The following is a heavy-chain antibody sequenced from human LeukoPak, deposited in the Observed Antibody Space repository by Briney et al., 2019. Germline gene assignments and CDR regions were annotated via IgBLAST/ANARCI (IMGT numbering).Heavy chain of an antibody. D-gene: IGHD3-16*02. J-gene: IGHJ4*02. Sequence: ASVKVSCKVSGYTLTGLSMHWVRQAPGKGLEWMGGFDPEDGETIYAQKFQGRVTMTEDTSTDTAYMELSSLRSEDTAVYYCATAIDRFAFGGVIAQAQFDYWGQGTLVTVSS. CDR2: FDPEDGET. CDR3: ATAIDRFAFGGVIAQAQFDY. CDR1: GYTLTGLS. V-gene: IGHV1-24*01.